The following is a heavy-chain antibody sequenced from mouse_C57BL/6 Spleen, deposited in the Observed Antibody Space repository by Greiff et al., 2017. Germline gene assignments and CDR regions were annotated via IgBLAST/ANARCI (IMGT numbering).Heavy chain of an antibody. CDR3: TTSGVKEGY. CDR1: GFNIKDDY. Sequence: EVKLQESGAELVRPGASVKLSCTASGFNIKDDYMHWVKQRPEQGLEWIGWIDPENGDTEYASKFQGKATITADTSSNTAYLQLSSLTSEETAVYYCTTSGVKEGYWGQGTTLTVSS. D-gene: IGHD1-3*01. CDR2: IDPENGDT. V-gene: IGHV14-4*01. J-gene: IGHJ2*01.